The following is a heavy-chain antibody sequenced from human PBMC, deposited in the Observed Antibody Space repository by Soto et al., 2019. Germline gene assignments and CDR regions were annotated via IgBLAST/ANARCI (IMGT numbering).Heavy chain of an antibody. CDR1: GGSISSGGYS. D-gene: IGHD6-6*01. CDR2: IYHSGST. J-gene: IGHJ5*02. CDR3: ARVGVAGRPRWFDP. V-gene: IGHV4-30-2*01. Sequence: SETLSLTCAVSGGSISSGGYSWSWIRQPPGKGLEWIGYIYHSGSTYYNPSLKSRVTISVDRSKNQFSLKLSSVTAAGTAVYYCARVGVAGRPRWFDPWGQGTLVTVSS.